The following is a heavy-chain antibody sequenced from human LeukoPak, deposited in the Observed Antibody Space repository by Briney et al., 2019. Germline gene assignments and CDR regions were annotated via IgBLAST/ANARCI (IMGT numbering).Heavy chain of an antibody. J-gene: IGHJ4*02. V-gene: IGHV3-11*04. CDR1: GFTFSDYY. CDR3: ASEYSSGWYLGY. D-gene: IGHD6-19*01. Sequence: GGSPRLSCAASGFTFSDYYMSWIRQAPGKGLEWVSYISSSGSTIYYADSVKGRFTISRDNAKNSLYLQMNSLRAEDTAVYYCASEYSSGWYLGYWGQGTLVTVSS. CDR2: ISSSGSTI.